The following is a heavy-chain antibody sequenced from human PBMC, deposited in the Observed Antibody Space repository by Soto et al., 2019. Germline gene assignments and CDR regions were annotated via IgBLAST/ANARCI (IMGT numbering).Heavy chain of an antibody. CDR1: GFTFSDYT. CDR3: ARDLPRAGDYAMYV. Sequence: EVLLVESGGGLVKPGGSLRLSCAASGFTFSDYTMNWVRQAPGKGLEWVSLITATGSFIYQADSVKGRFTISRDNAKNSLYLQMNSLRDEDTAVYYCARDLPRAGDYAMYVWGQGTTVTVSS. V-gene: IGHV3-21*02. CDR2: ITATGSFI. D-gene: IGHD2-2*01. J-gene: IGHJ6*02.